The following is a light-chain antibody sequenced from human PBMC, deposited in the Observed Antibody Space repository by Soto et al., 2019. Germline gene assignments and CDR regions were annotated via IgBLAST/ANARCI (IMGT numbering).Light chain of an antibody. CDR2: DVT. CDR1: SSDVGGYNY. V-gene: IGLV2-8*01. CDR3: SSYAGGNNLV. J-gene: IGLJ3*02. Sequence: QSALTQPASVSGSPGQSITISCTGTSSDVGGYNYVSWYQQHPGKAPKLMIYDVTTRPSGVPDRFSGSKSGNTASLTVSGLQAEDEADYYCSSYAGGNNLVFGGGTKVTVL.